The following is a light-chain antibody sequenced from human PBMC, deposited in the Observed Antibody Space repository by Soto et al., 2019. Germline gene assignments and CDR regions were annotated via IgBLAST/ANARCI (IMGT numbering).Light chain of an antibody. CDR1: SSDVGGYNY. V-gene: IGLV2-14*01. CDR2: DVS. Sequence: QSALTQPASVSGSPGQSITISCTGTSSDVGGYNYVSGYQQHPGKAPKLMIYDVSNRPSGVSIRFSGSKSGNTASLTISGLQAEDEADYYCSSYTSSSTYVFGTGTKLAVL. CDR3: SSYTSSSTYV. J-gene: IGLJ1*01.